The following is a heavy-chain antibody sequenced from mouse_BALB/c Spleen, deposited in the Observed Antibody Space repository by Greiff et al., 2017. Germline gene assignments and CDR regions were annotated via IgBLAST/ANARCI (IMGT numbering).Heavy chain of an antibody. CDR2: INSNGGST. D-gene: IGHD2-14*01. CDR1: GFTFSSYG. CDR3: ARDSYYRWAY. J-gene: IGHJ3*01. Sequence: EVQVVESGGGLVQPGGSLKLSCAASGFTFSSYGMSWVRQTPDKRLELVATINSNGGSTYYPDSVKGRFTISRDNAKNTLYLQMSSLKSEDTAMYYCARDSYYRWAYWGQGTLVTVSA. V-gene: IGHV5-6-3*01.